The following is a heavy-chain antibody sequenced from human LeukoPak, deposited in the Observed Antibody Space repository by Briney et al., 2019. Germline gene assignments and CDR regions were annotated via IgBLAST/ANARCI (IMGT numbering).Heavy chain of an antibody. Sequence: GASVKVSCKASGYTFTSYYMHWVRQAPGQGLEWMGGIIPIFGTANYAQKFQGRVTITADESTSTAYMELSSLRSEDTAVYYCARAKSRFGELMFYFDYWGQGTLVTVSS. D-gene: IGHD3-10*01. CDR1: GYTFTSYY. V-gene: IGHV1-69*13. J-gene: IGHJ4*02. CDR3: ARAKSRFGELMFYFDY. CDR2: IIPIFGTA.